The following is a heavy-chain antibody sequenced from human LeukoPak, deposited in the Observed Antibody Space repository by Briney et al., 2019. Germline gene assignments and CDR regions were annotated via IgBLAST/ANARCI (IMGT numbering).Heavy chain of an antibody. CDR2: IYSAGST. J-gene: IGHJ4*02. D-gene: IGHD3-16*01. CDR1: GFTVSSNS. CDR3: ARRAGAYTHPYDY. V-gene: IGHV3-53*01. Sequence: GGSLRLSCTVSGFTVSSNSMSWVRQAPGKGLEWVSFIYSAGSTHYSDSVRGRFTISIDNSKNTLYLQMNSLRAEDTAVYYCARRAGAYTHPYDYWGQGTLVTVS.